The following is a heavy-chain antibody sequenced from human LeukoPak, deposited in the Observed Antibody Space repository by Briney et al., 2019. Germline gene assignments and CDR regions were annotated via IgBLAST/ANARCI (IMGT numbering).Heavy chain of an antibody. CDR1: GGTFSSYA. CDR2: IIPIFGTA. J-gene: IGHJ4*02. V-gene: IGHV1-69*05. D-gene: IGHD1-26*01. Sequence: SVKVSCKASGGTFSSYAISWVRQAPGQGLEWMGRIIPIFGTAHYAQKFQGRVTITTDESTSTAYMELSSLRSEDTAVYYCATGLSGSYYVFDYWGQGPLVTVSS. CDR3: ATGLSGSYYVFDY.